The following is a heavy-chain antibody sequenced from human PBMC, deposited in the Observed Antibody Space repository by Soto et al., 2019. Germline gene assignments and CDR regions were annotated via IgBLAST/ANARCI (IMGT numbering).Heavy chain of an antibody. D-gene: IGHD3-10*01. Sequence: ASETLSLTCTVSGGPISSYYWSWIRQPPGKGLEWIGYIYYSGSTNYNPSLKSRVTISVDTSKNQFSLKLSSVTAADTAVYYCARELSGYYGSGSYYNVFDAFDIWGQGTMVT. CDR2: IYYSGST. J-gene: IGHJ3*02. CDR1: GGPISSYY. V-gene: IGHV4-59*01. CDR3: ARELSGYYGSGSYYNVFDAFDI.